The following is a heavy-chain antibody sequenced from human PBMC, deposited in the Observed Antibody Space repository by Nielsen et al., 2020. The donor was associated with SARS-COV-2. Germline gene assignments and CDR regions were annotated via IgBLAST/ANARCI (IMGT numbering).Heavy chain of an antibody. D-gene: IGHD6-19*01. CDR1: GFTFSSYA. CDR2: ISYDGSNK. CDR3: AKDFRAGSGCDY. Sequence: GESLKISCAASGFTFSSYAMSWVRQAPGKGLEWVAVISYDGSNKYYADSVKGRFTISRDNSKNTLYLQMNSLRAEDTAVYYCAKDFRAGSGCDYWGQGTLVTVSS. J-gene: IGHJ4*02. V-gene: IGHV3-30*18.